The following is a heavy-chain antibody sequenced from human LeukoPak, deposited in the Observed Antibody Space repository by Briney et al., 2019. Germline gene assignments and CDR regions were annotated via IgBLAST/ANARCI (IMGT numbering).Heavy chain of an antibody. D-gene: IGHD5-12*01. Sequence: PSETLSLTCTVSGGSISSYYWSWIRQPAGKGLEWIGRIYTSGSTNYNPSLKSRVTISVDTSKNQFSLKLSSVTAADTAVYYCASDGYSGNDGLWGQGTLVTVSS. CDR2: IYTSGST. CDR1: GGSISSYY. V-gene: IGHV4-4*07. J-gene: IGHJ4*02. CDR3: ASDGYSGNDGL.